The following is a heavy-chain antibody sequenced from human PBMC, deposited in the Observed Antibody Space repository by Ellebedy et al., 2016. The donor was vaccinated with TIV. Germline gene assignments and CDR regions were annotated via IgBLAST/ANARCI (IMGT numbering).Heavy chain of an antibody. J-gene: IGHJ4*02. CDR3: AKAPVTMFRGVIVAGRWYFDS. CDR1: GFTFTRVA. D-gene: IGHD3-10*01. Sequence: GGSLRLXXAASGFTFTRVAMSWVRQAPGQGLEWVSSISGTGDRTFYPDSVKGRFTISRDNSKGTLSLQMNSLRAEDSAVYYCAKAPVTMFRGVIVAGRWYFDSWGQGTRVTVSS. CDR2: ISGTGDRT. V-gene: IGHV3-23*01.